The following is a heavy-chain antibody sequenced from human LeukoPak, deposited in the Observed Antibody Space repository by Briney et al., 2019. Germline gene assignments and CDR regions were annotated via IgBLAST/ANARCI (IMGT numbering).Heavy chain of an antibody. CDR1: GFTFSIYV. CDR3: ARGCYYERSGYCPFDY. CDR2: IYSGGGT. V-gene: IGHV3-53*01. J-gene: IGHJ4*02. D-gene: IGHD3-22*01. Sequence: GGSLRLSCAASGFTFSIYVMSWVRQAPGKGLEWVSIIYSGGGTYYADSVKGRFTISRDNSKNTLYLQMNSLRADDTAVYYCARGCYYERSGYCPFDYWGPGTLVTVSS.